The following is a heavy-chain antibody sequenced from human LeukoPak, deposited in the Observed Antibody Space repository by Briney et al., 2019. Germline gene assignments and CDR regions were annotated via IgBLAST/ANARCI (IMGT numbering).Heavy chain of an antibody. CDR3: ARQGSSSWYGWYFDL. V-gene: IGHV4-39*01. Sequence: PSETLSLTCSVSGGSISGTTHNWGWIRQPPGKGLEWIATIYYSESTKKSPSLKSRVTISLDTSRNQFSLKLSPVTAADTAVYYCARQGSSSWYGWYFDLWGRGSLVTLSS. D-gene: IGHD6-13*01. J-gene: IGHJ2*01. CDR1: GGSISGTTHN. CDR2: IYYSEST.